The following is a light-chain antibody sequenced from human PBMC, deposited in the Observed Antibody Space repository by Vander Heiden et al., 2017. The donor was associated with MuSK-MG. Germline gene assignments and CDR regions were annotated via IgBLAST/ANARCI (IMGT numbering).Light chain of an antibody. CDR2: FNR. V-gene: IGLV1-40*01. Sequence: QSVLTQPPSVSGAPGQRVTTSRTGRSAHIGAGYVVHWYQQLPGTAPHLVIVFNRIRPSGVPDRFSCSTSGTSASPVTTTLQAEDEADYYCYSSHNSISGYGVFGGGTKLTVL. J-gene: IGLJ2*01. CDR1: SAHIGAGYV. CDR3: YSSHNSISGYGV.